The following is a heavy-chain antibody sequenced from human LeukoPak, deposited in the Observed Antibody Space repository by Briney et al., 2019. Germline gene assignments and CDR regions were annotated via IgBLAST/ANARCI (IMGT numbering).Heavy chain of an antibody. CDR2: ISASTSST. CDR1: GFTFRSYA. J-gene: IGHJ4*02. D-gene: IGHD6-6*01. V-gene: IGHV3-23*01. CDR3: AKGSAAGRPYYFDY. Sequence: PGGSLRLSCAASGFTFRSYAMSWVRQAPGKGLEWVSFISASTSSTYYADSVKGRFTISRDNSKNTLYLQMNSLRVEDTAVYYCAKGSAAGRPYYFDYWGPGTLGTVSS.